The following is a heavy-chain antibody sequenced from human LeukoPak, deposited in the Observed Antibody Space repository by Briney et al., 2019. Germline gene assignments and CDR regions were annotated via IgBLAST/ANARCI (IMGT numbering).Heavy chain of an antibody. CDR1: GLTFSSHW. Sequence: GGSLRLSCAASGLTFSSHWMHWVRQAPGKGLVWVSRITNDGSSTTYADSVKGRFTISRDNAKNSLYLQMNSLRAEDTAVYYCARAPSPLAVAGTDYWGQGTLVTVSS. D-gene: IGHD6-19*01. CDR2: ITNDGSST. V-gene: IGHV3-74*01. J-gene: IGHJ4*02. CDR3: ARAPSPLAVAGTDY.